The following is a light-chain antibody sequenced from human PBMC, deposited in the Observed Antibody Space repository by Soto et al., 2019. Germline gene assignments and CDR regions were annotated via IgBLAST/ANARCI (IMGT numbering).Light chain of an antibody. V-gene: IGKV1-39*01. CDR3: QQCYNNPRT. Sequence: DIQMTQSPSSLSASVGDSVTITCRASQSISHFLNWYQQKPGKAPKLLIYAASTLESGVPSRFSGSASGTDFTRTISSLLPEDFETYYCQQCYNNPRTFGQGPILEIK. CDR2: AAS. CDR1: QSISHF. J-gene: IGKJ2*01.